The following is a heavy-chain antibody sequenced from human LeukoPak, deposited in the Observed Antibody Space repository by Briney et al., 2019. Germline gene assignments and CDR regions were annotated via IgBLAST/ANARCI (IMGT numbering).Heavy chain of an antibody. V-gene: IGHV3-30*18. J-gene: IGHJ4*02. CDR2: ISYDGSNK. Sequence: GSSLRLSCAASGFTFTSYGIHWVRQAPGKGLEWVAVISYDGSNKYYADSVKGRFTISRDNSKNTLYMQMNSLRAEDTAVYYSAKDQVDTVRDWGQGTLVTVSS. D-gene: IGHD5-18*01. CDR3: AKDQVDTVRD. CDR1: GFTFTSYG.